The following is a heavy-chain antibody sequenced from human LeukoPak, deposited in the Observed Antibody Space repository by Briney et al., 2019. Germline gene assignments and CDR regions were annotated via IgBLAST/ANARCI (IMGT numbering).Heavy chain of an antibody. CDR2: IIPIFGTA. CDR3: ANDYYDSKGWFDP. V-gene: IGHV1-69*13. CDR1: GGTFSSYA. D-gene: IGHD3-22*01. J-gene: IGHJ5*02. Sequence: SVKVSCKASGGTFSSYAISWVRQAPGQGLEWMGGIIPIFGTANYAQKFQGRVTITADESTSTACMELSSLRSEDTAVYYCANDYYDSKGWFDPWGQGTLVTVSS.